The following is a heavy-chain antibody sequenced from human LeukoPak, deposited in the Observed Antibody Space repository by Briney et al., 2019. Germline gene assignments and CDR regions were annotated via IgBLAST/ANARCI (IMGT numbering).Heavy chain of an antibody. CDR3: ARHEWEEMATINYFDY. V-gene: IGHV4-34*01. CDR1: GGSFSGYY. D-gene: IGHD5-24*01. CDR2: VNHSGST. Sequence: SETLSLTCAVYGGSFSGYYWRWIRQPPGKGLEWIGEVNHSGSTNYNPSLKSRVTISVDTSKNQFSLKLSSVTAADTAVYYCARHEWEEMATINYFDYWGQGTLVTVSS. J-gene: IGHJ4*02.